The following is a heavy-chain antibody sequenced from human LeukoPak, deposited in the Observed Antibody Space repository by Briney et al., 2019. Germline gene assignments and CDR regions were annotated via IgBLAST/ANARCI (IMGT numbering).Heavy chain of an antibody. V-gene: IGHV3-21*01. CDR2: ISGSGTTI. CDR1: GFTFSSYN. Sequence: GGSLRLSCAAPGFTFSSYNMNCGRQAPGKGLEWGSFISGSGTTIYYADSVKGRFTICRDNAKNSLYLQMTSLRAEDTAVYYCAIDPYDRSGYEQNEVYWGQGPLVTVSS. CDR3: AIDPYDRSGYEQNEVY. J-gene: IGHJ4*02. D-gene: IGHD3-22*01.